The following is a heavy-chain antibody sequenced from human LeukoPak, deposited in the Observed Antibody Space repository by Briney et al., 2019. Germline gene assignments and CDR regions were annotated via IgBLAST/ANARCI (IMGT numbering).Heavy chain of an antibody. CDR1: GFTFSSYA. CDR3: ARDPLLRYFDWLAA. Sequence: GGSLRLSCAASGFTFSSYAMHWVRQAPGKGLEWVAVISYDGSNKYYADSVKGRFTISRDNSKNTLYLQMNSLRAEDTAVYYCARDPLLRYFDWLAAWGQGTLVTVSS. J-gene: IGHJ5*02. V-gene: IGHV3-30-3*01. CDR2: ISYDGSNK. D-gene: IGHD3-9*01.